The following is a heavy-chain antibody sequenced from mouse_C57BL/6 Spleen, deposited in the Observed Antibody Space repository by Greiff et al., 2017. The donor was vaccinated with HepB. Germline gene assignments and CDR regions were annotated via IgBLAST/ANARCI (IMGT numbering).Heavy chain of an antibody. D-gene: IGHD1-1*02. CDR2: ISSGGSYT. Sequence: EVQGVESGGDLVKPGGSLKLSCAASGFTFSSYGMSWVRQTPDKRLEWVATISSGGSYTYYPDSVKGRFTISRDNAKNTLYLQMSSLKSEDTAMYYCARVDAFDYWGQGTTRTVSS. CDR3: ARVDAFDY. CDR1: GFTFSSYG. V-gene: IGHV5-6*01. J-gene: IGHJ2*01.